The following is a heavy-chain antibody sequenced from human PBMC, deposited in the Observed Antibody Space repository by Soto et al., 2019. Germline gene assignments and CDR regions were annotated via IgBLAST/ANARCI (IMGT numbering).Heavy chain of an antibody. J-gene: IGHJ6*02. CDR2: IYYTGST. V-gene: IGHV4-59*08. Sequence: SETLSLTCTVSGSSISPFYWSWIRQPPGKGLEWIGYIYYTGSTNYNPSLKSRVTISVDTSKNQFSLKLSSVTAADTAVYYCARVLGLGGMDVWGQGTTVTVSS. CDR1: GSSISPFY. D-gene: IGHD3-16*01. CDR3: ARVLGLGGMDV.